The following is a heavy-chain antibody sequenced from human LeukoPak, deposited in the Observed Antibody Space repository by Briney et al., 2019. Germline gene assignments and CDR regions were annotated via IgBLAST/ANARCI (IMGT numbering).Heavy chain of an antibody. D-gene: IGHD4-17*01. Sequence: GGSLRLSCAASGFTFDDYGMSWVRQAPGKGLEWVSYISSSGSSINYADSVKGRFTISRDNAKNSLYLQMNSLRAEDTAVYYCASSVTTYYYYYMDVWGKGTTVTISS. V-gene: IGHV3-11*01. CDR2: ISSSGSSI. CDR3: ASSVTTYYYYYMDV. CDR1: GFTFDDYG. J-gene: IGHJ6*03.